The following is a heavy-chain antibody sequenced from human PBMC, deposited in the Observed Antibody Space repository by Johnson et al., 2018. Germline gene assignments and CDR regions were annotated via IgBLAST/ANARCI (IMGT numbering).Heavy chain of an antibody. CDR2: IKQDGSEK. V-gene: IGHV3-7*01. CDR1: GFTFSSYW. D-gene: IGHD2-15*01. J-gene: IGHJ3*02. Sequence: VQLVQSGGGLVQPGGSLRLSCAASGFTFSSYWMSWVRQAPGKGLEWVANIKQDGSEKYYVDSVKGRFTISRDNAKNSLYLQMNSLRAEDTAVYYCARGGIVVVVAATSFDIWGQGTMVTVSS. CDR3: ARGGIVVVVAATSFDI.